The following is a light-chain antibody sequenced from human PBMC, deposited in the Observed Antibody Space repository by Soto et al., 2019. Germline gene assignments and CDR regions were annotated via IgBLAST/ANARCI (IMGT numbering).Light chain of an antibody. CDR1: SGSVSITSY. CDR2: STN. Sequence: QTVVTQEPSISVSPGGAVTLTCGLTSGSVSITSYPSWFQHTPGQAPRTLIYSTNTRSSGVSDRFSGSILGSKAALTITGAQAADESHYYCALYLGGGITVFGGGTKLTVL. CDR3: ALYLGGGITV. J-gene: IGLJ3*02. V-gene: IGLV8-61*01.